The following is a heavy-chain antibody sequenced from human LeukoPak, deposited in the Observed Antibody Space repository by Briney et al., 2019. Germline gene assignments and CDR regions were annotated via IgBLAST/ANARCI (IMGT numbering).Heavy chain of an antibody. J-gene: IGHJ4*02. Sequence: GGSLRLSCAASEFTFSSYGMHWVRQAPGKGLEWVAVIWYDGSNKYYADSVKGRFTISRDNSKNTLYLQMNSLRAEDTAVYYCARVGYYDSSGYSYFDYWGQGTLVTVSS. CDR1: EFTFSSYG. CDR3: ARVGYYDSSGYSYFDY. V-gene: IGHV3-33*01. D-gene: IGHD3-22*01. CDR2: IWYDGSNK.